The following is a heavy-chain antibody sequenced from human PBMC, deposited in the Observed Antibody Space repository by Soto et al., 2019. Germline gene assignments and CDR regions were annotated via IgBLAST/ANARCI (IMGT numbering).Heavy chain of an antibody. CDR3: ARLRRDWGDAFDL. Sequence: QVQLVQSGADVKKPGSSVKVSCKTSGGSFGSSAISWVRQAPAQGLEWMGEIIPVFDKANYAQNFQGRLTITADDLTGTVSMEVSSLRSEDTAVYFCARLRRDWGDAFDLWGLGTFVTVSS. CDR2: IIPVFDKA. V-gene: IGHV1-69*01. J-gene: IGHJ3*01. D-gene: IGHD3-16*01. CDR1: GGSFGSSA.